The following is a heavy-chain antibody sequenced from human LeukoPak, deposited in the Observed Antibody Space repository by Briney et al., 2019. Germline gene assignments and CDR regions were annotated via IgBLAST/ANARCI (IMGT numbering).Heavy chain of an antibody. CDR2: ISSSGSSI. CDR1: GFTFDSYS. CDR3: ARDLGYSSGPNY. D-gene: IGHD6-19*01. V-gene: IGHV3-21*05. Sequence: PGGSLRLSCAASGFTFDSYSMTWVRQAPGKGLEWVSYISSSGSSIYYVDSVKGRFTISRDNAKNSLYLQMNSLRAEDTAVYYCARDLGYSSGPNYWGQGTRVTVSS. J-gene: IGHJ4*02.